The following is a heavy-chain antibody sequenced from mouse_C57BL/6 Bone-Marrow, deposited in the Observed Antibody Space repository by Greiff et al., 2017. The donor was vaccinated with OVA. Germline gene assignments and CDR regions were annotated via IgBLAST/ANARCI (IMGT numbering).Heavy chain of an antibody. J-gene: IGHJ1*03. D-gene: IGHD1-1*01. V-gene: IGHV14-4*01. CDR3: TYYYGSSYANWYFDV. CDR2: IDPENGDT. CDR1: GFNIKDDY. Sequence: EVQLQQSGAELVRPGASVKLSCTASGFNIKDDYMHWVKQRPEQGLEWIGWIDPENGDTAYASKFQGKATITADTSSNTAYLQLSSLTSEDTAVYYCTYYYGSSYANWYFDVWGTGTTVTVSS.